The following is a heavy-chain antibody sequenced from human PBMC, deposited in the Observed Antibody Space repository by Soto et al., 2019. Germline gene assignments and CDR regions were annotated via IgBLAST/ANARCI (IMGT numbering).Heavy chain of an antibody. Sequence: GGSLRLSCAASGFTFSSYWMSWVRQAPGKGLEWVANIKQDGSEKYYVDSVKGRFTISRDNAKNSLYLQMNSLRAEDTAVYYCARAAYYYDSSGYYADNFDYWGQGTLVTGSS. J-gene: IGHJ4*02. D-gene: IGHD3-22*01. CDR3: ARAAYYYDSSGYYADNFDY. V-gene: IGHV3-7*05. CDR2: IKQDGSEK. CDR1: GFTFSSYW.